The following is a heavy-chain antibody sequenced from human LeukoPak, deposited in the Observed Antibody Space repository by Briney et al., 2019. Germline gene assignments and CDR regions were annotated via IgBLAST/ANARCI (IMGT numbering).Heavy chain of an antibody. D-gene: IGHD3-10*01. CDR2: INTKGDIT. Sequence: GGSLRLSCAASGFPFSIYAMHWVRQAPGKGLEYVSAINTKGDITYYANSVKARFTISRDNSKNTLYLQMGSLRAEDMAVYYCARGGSMVRGVPPSYFDYWGQGTLVTVSS. CDR3: ARGGSMVRGVPPSYFDY. CDR1: GFPFSIYA. J-gene: IGHJ4*02. V-gene: IGHV3-64*01.